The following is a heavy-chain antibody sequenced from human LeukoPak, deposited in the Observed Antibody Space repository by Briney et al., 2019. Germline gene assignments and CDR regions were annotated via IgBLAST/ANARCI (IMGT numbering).Heavy chain of an antibody. CDR2: IKSKTDGGTT. Sequence: PGGSLRLSCAASGFTFSNAWMSWVRQAPGKGLEWVGRIKSKTDGGTTDYAAPVKGRFTISRDDSKNTLYLQMNSLKTEDTAVYYCTTGVWDEVGATIFDYWGQGTLVTVSS. V-gene: IGHV3-15*01. D-gene: IGHD1-26*01. CDR1: GFTFSNAW. J-gene: IGHJ4*02. CDR3: TTGVWDEVGATIFDY.